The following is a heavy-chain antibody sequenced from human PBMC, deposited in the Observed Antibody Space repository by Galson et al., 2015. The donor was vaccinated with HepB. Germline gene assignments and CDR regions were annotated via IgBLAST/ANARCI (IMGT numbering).Heavy chain of an antibody. J-gene: IGHJ4*02. CDR3: AKVYCSSTSCYPYYFDY. D-gene: IGHD2-2*01. CDR2: ISGSGGST. V-gene: IGHV3-23*01. CDR1: GFTFSSYS. Sequence: SLRLSCAASGFTFSSYSMNWVRQAPGKGLEWVSAISGSGGSTYYADSVKGRFTISRDNSKNTLYLQMNSLRAEDTAVYYCAKVYCSSTSCYPYYFDYWGQGTLVTVSS.